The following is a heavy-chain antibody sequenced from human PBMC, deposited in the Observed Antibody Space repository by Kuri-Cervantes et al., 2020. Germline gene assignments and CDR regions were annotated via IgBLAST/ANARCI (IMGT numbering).Heavy chain of an antibody. J-gene: IGHJ4*02. D-gene: IGHD6-19*01. CDR1: GFTFSSYA. CDR3: AKDLIGSGWHYFDY. Sequence: GESLKISCAASGFTFSSYAMSWVRQAPGKGLEWVSAISGSGGSTYYADSVKGRFTISRDNSKNTLYLQMNSLRAEDTAVYYCAKDLIGSGWHYFDYWGQGTLVTVSS. CDR2: ISGSGGST. V-gene: IGHV3-23*01.